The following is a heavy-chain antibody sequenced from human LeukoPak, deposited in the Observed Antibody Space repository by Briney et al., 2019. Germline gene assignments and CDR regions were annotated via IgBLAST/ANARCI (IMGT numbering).Heavy chain of an antibody. CDR1: GFTFSSYW. J-gene: IGHJ6*02. V-gene: IGHV3-7*01. CDR2: IEQDGSEK. CDR3: AREGLAAALIPIRYYYYGMDA. D-gene: IGHD6-13*01. Sequence: GGSLRFSCAASGFTFSSYWMSWVCQAPGKGLEWVANIEQDGSEKYYVDSVKGRFTISRDNAKNSLYLQMNSLRAEDTDVYYSAREGLAAALIPIRYYYYGMDAWGQGTTVTVSS.